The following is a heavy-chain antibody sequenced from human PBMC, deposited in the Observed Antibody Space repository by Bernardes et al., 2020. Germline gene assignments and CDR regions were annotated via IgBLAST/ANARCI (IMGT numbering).Heavy chain of an antibody. CDR2: ISGSGGST. CDR3: AKDGTKLNYWYFDL. CDR1: GFTFSSSA. Sequence: VGSLCLSCAASGFTFSSSAMSWVRQAPGTGLEWVSAISGSGGSTNYADSVKGRFTISRDNSKNTLYLQMNSLRAEDTAVYYCAKDGTKLNYWYFDLWGRGTLVTVSS. D-gene: IGHD1-26*01. V-gene: IGHV3-23*01. J-gene: IGHJ2*01.